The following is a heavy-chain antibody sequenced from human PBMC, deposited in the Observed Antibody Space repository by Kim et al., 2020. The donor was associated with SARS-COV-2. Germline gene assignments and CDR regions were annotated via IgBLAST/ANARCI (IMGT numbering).Heavy chain of an antibody. CDR2: GNT. J-gene: IGHJ4*02. V-gene: IGHV1-8*01. CDR3: ARGVAGIIDY. D-gene: IGHD2-15*01. Sequence: GNTAYAQKFQGRVTMTRNTSISTAYMELSSLRSEDTAVYYCARGVAGIIDYWGQGTLVTVSS.